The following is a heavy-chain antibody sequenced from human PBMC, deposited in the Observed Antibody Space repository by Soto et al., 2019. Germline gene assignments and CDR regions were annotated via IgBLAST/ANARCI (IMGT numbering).Heavy chain of an antibody. J-gene: IGHJ4*02. V-gene: IGHV3-66*01. CDR3: ARAGDGSGWYLMYYFDY. D-gene: IGHD6-19*01. Sequence: EVQLVESGGGLVQPGGSLRLSCAASGFTVSSNYMSWVRQAPGKGLEWVSVIYSGGSTYYADSVKGRFTISRDNSNNTLYLQMNSLRAEDTAVYYCARAGDGSGWYLMYYFDYWGQGTLVTVSS. CDR2: IYSGGST. CDR1: GFTVSSNY.